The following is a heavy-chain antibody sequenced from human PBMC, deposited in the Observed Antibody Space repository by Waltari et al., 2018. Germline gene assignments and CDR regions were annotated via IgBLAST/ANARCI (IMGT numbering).Heavy chain of an antibody. Sequence: EVQLVESGGGLVQPGGSLRLSCSASGFTFSDYAMHWVRQAPGKGLEYCSSISRTGCSKYYADAGRGRFTNSRDNSKNTLFLQMSSLRREDTAVYYCVKVSDLGDTFYFHGMDDWGQGTTVSVSS. D-gene: IGHD1-26*01. V-gene: IGHV3-64D*06. CDR3: VKVSDLGDTFYFHGMDD. CDR1: GFTFSDYA. J-gene: IGHJ6*02. CDR2: ISRTGCSK.